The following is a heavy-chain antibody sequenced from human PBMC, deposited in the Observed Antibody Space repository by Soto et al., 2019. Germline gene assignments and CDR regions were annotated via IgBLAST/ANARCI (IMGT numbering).Heavy chain of an antibody. Sequence: QITLKESGPTLVKPTQTLTLTCTFSGFSLTTSGVGVGWIRPPPGKALEWLALIYWDDDKRYSPSLKSRLTTTKDTSENLVDLTLTPIAPSDTATYFCAHRTSTVTWWLGTWGQGALVTVST. V-gene: IGHV2-5*02. CDR3: AHRTSTVTWWLGT. CDR1: GFSLTTSGVG. J-gene: IGHJ4*02. CDR2: IYWDDDK. D-gene: IGHD4-17*01.